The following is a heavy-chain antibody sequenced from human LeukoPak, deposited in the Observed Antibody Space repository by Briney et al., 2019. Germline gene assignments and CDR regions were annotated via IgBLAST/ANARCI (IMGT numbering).Heavy chain of an antibody. J-gene: IGHJ4*02. V-gene: IGHV3-7*01. D-gene: IGHD5-18*01. CDR3: ARDLAYSRLDY. CDR1: GFILTNYF. Sequence: PGGSLRLSCAASGFILTNYFMSWVRQAPGKGLEWVASINPDGNKKYSADSVKGRFTISRDNAENSLYLQMNSLRVEDTAFYYCARDLAYSRLDYWGQGMLVTVSS. CDR2: INPDGNKK.